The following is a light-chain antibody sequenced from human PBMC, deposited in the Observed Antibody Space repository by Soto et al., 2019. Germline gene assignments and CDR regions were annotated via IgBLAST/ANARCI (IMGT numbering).Light chain of an antibody. V-gene: IGKV1-5*01. CDR2: DAS. J-gene: IGKJ3*01. CDR3: QQYNSYPFT. CDR1: QRISSW. Sequence: GDRVTITCRASQRISSWLAWYQQKPGKAPKLLIYDASRLESGVPSRFSGSGSGTEFTLTISSLQPDDFATYYCQQYNSYPFTFGPGTKVDIK.